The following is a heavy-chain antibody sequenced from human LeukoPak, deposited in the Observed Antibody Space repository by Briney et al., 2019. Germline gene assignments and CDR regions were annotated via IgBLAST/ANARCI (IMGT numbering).Heavy chain of an antibody. V-gene: IGHV3-21*04. J-gene: IGHJ4*02. CDR1: GFTFSSYT. Sequence: GGSLRLSCAASGFTFSSYTINWVRQAPGKGLEWVSSITRSSNYKYYADSVKGRFTISRDNAKNSLYLQMNSLRAEDTAVYYCARAKPKNMVRGLIMRRESRYYFDYWGQGTLVTVSS. CDR2: ITRSSNYK. D-gene: IGHD3-10*01. CDR3: ARAKPKNMVRGLIMRRESRYYFDY.